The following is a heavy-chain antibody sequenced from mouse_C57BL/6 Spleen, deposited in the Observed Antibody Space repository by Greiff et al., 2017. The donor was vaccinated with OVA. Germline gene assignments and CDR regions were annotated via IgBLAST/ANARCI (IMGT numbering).Heavy chain of an antibody. J-gene: IGHJ2*01. CDR2: IDPSDSYT. Sequence: QVQLQQPGAELVKPGASVKLSCKASGYTFTSYWMQWVKQRPGQGLEWIGEIDPSDSYTNYNQKFKGKATLTVDTSSSTAYMQLSSLTSEDSAVYYCARVYYYGSSYYFDYWGQGTTLTVSS. D-gene: IGHD1-1*01. CDR3: ARVYYYGSSYYFDY. V-gene: IGHV1-50*01. CDR1: GYTFTSYW.